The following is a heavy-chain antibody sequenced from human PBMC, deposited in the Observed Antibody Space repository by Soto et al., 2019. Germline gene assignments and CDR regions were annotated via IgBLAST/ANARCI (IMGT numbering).Heavy chain of an antibody. J-gene: IGHJ1*01. D-gene: IGHD1-1*01. Sequence: HPGGSLRLSCAASGFTFSSYSLNWVRQAPGKGLEWVSFISSSNVIYYADSVKGRFIISRDNAKKSVYLQMNGLRDEDTAVYYCATDHFGSNSDALEHWGQGTLVTVSS. CDR3: ATDHFGSNSDALEH. V-gene: IGHV3-48*02. CDR2: ISSSNVI. CDR1: GFTFSSYS.